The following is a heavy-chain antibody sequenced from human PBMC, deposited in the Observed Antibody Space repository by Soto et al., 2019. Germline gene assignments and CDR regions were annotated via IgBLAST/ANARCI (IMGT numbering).Heavy chain of an antibody. CDR1: XYTFTSYG. D-gene: IGHD1-1*01. Sequence: SVKVSCKASXYTFTSYGISWVRQAPGQGLEWMGWISAYNGNTNYAQKLQGRVTMTTDTSTSTAYMELRSLKASDTAMYYCARPDRTGTDWYFDLWGRGTLVTVS. CDR2: ISAYNGNT. CDR3: ARPDRTGTDWYFDL. V-gene: IGHV1-18*04. J-gene: IGHJ2*01.